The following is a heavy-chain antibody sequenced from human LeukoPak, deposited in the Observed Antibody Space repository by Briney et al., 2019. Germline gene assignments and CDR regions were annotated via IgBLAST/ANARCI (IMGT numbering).Heavy chain of an antibody. CDR1: GFTFSNYN. CDR3: AKVGTGNQYGSGDFDS. CDR2: ISSSSTYI. Sequence: GGSLRLSCAASGFTFSNYNMNWIRQAPGKGLEWVSAISSSSTYINNADSVKGRFIISRDDAKSSLYLEMNSLRAEDTAVYYCAKVGTGNQYGSGDFDSWGQGTLVTLSS. D-gene: IGHD3-10*01. V-gene: IGHV3-21*01. J-gene: IGHJ4*02.